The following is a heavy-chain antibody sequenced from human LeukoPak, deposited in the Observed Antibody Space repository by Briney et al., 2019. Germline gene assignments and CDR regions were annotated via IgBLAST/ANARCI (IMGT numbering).Heavy chain of an antibody. CDR3: ARLVDVVGATS. V-gene: IGHV4-39*01. D-gene: IGHD1-26*01. CDR1: GDSINSSGYY. J-gene: IGHJ4*02. Sequence: SETLSLPCTVSGDSINSSGYYWRWIRQPPTKVLAWIVSIYYSRSTYYTPSLKGRVTISVDTSKNQFSLKLSSVTAADTAVYYCARLVDVVGATSWGQGTLVTVSS. CDR2: IYYSRST.